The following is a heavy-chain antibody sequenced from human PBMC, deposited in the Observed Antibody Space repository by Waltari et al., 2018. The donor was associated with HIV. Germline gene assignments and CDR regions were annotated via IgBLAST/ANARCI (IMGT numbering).Heavy chain of an antibody. CDR1: GFTSSIFW. CDR3: AKYSGSYWGTHNWFDP. Sequence: EDQLVEPGGRLVTPVVSRIRSCTPSGFTSSIFWLPWLRQAPGKGLKWVANIKQDGNEKHYADPVRGRFTIARDNPKNSLYLQMNSLRAEDTAVYYCAKYSGSYWGTHNWFDPWGQGTLVSVSS. D-gene: IGHD1-26*01. CDR2: IKQDGNEK. J-gene: IGHJ5*02. V-gene: IGHV3-7*01.